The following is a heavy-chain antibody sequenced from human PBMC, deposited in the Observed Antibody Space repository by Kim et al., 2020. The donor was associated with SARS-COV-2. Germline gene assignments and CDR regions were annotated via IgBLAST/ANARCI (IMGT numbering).Heavy chain of an antibody. CDR1: GFTFSSYA. D-gene: IGHD1-7*01. V-gene: IGHV3-23*01. CDR2: ISGSGGST. Sequence: GGSLRLSCAASGFTFSSYAMSWVRQAPGKGLEWVSAISGSGGSTYYADSVKGRFTISRDNSKNTLYLQMNSLRAEDTAVYYCAKDRRVYNWNYVGGGAFDYWGQGTLVTVSS. CDR3: AKDRRVYNWNYVGGGAFDY. J-gene: IGHJ4*02.